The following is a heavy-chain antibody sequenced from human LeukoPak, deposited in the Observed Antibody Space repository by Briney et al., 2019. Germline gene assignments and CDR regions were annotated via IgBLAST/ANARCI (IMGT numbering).Heavy chain of an antibody. V-gene: IGHV1-3*01. Sequence: ASVKVSCKASGYTFTSYAMHWVRQAPGQRLEWMGWINAGNGNTKYSQKFQGRVTITRDTSASTAYMELSSLRSEDTAVYYCARGTVGATRGNLDYWGQGTLVTVSS. D-gene: IGHD1-26*01. CDR1: GYTFTSYA. J-gene: IGHJ4*02. CDR2: INAGNGNT. CDR3: ARGTVGATRGNLDY.